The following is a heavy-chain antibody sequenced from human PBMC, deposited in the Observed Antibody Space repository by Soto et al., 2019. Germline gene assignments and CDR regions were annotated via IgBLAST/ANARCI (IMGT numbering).Heavy chain of an antibody. Sequence: QITLKESGPTLVIPTQTLTLTCTFSGFSLTTSGAGVGWIRQPPGKALEWLAVIYWNNNKRYSPALKSSLTITKDSSNNEVVLTMTNMDPVDSATDYCAHRLGVAATGGAFDVWGQGTMVTVSS. D-gene: IGHD2-8*02. CDR1: GFSLTTSGAG. J-gene: IGHJ3*01. CDR2: IYWNNNK. CDR3: AHRLGVAATGGAFDV. V-gene: IGHV2-5*01.